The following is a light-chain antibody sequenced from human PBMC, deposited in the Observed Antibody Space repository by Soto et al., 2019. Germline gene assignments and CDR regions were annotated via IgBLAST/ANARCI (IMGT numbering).Light chain of an antibody. J-gene: IGLJ1*01. CDR3: SSYTNINTGAGV. V-gene: IGLV2-14*01. CDR1: SGDIGSYNR. CDR2: EVT. Sequence: QSALTQPASVSGSPGQSITITCTGTSGDIGSYNRVSWYQQHPGKAPKLIIYEVTDRPSGVSNRSSGSKSGNTASLTISGLQAQDEAEYYCSSYTNINTGAGVFGTGTKVTVL.